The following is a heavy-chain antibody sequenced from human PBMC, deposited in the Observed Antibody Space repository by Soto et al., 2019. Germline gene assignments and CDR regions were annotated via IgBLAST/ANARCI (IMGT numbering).Heavy chain of an antibody. J-gene: IGHJ4*02. CDR1: GASINNYY. V-gene: IGHV4-59*01. Sequence: SETLSLTCSVSGASINNYYWSWIRKPPGKALKSIGSVSYTGSTSTQYNSSLQSRVAMSVHSSKNQFSLKLTSMTAADTAIYYRAKYRRTDAEGYRLDFWGPGTVGTVS. D-gene: IGHD5-12*01. CDR2: VSYTGST. CDR3: AKYRRTDAEGYRLDF.